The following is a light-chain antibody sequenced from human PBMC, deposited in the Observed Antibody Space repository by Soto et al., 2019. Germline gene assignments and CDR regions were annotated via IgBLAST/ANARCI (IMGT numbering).Light chain of an antibody. CDR2: GAS. CDR3: QQYGSSPLYT. V-gene: IGKV3-20*01. CDR1: QSVSSSY. J-gene: IGKJ2*01. Sequence: EIVLTQSPGTLSLSPGERATLSCRASQSVSSSYLAWYQQKPGQAPRLLIHGASSRATGSPDRFSGSGSGTDFTLTISRLEPEDFAVYYCQQYGSSPLYTFGQGTKLEIK.